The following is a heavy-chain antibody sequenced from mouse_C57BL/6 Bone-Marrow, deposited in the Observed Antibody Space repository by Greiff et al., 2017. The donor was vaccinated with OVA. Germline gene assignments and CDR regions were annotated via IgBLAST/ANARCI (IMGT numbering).Heavy chain of an antibody. CDR2: IYPRSGNT. J-gene: IGHJ1*03. CDR1: GYTFTSYG. V-gene: IGHV1-81*01. Sequence: QVQLQQSGAELARPGASVKLSCKASGYTFTSYGISWVKQRTGQGLEWIGEIYPRSGNTYYNEKFKGKATLTADKPSSTAYMELRSLTSEDSAVYFCARLPYWYFDVWGTGTTVTVSS. CDR3: ARLPYWYFDV.